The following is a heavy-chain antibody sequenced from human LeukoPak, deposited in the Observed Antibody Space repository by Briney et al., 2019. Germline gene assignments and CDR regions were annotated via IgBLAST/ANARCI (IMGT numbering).Heavy chain of an antibody. CDR3: ARGGIRISTYGAFDM. V-gene: IGHV3-21*01. D-gene: IGHD2/OR15-2a*01. Sequence: GGSLRLSCAASGFTFSSYSMNWVRQAPGKGLEWVSSISSSSSYIYYADSVKGRFTISRDNAKNSLYLQMNSLRAEDTAVYYCARGGIRISTYGAFDMWGQGTMVTVSS. CDR1: GFTFSSYS. CDR2: ISSSSSYI. J-gene: IGHJ3*02.